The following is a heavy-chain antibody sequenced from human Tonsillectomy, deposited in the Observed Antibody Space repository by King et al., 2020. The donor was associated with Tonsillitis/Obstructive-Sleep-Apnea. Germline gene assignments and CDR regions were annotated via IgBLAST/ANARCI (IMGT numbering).Heavy chain of an antibody. D-gene: IGHD3-3*01. CDR1: GFTFDDYT. V-gene: IGHV3-43*01. Sequence: EVQLVESGGVVVQPGGSLRLSCAAYGFTFDDYTMHWVRQAPGKGLEWVSLISWDGGSTYYADSVKGRFTISRDNSKNSLYLQMNSLRTEDTALYYCAKARFLEWFPFDYWGQGTLVTVSS. J-gene: IGHJ4*02. CDR2: ISWDGGST. CDR3: AKARFLEWFPFDY.